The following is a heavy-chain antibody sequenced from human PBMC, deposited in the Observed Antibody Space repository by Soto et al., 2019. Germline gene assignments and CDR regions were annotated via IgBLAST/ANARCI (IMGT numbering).Heavy chain of an antibody. V-gene: IGHV5-51*01. CDR2: IYPGDSDT. CDR3: ARHLEVATISQAYY. CDR1: GYTFTNYW. Sequence: PGESLKISCKGSGYTFTNYWIGWVRQMPRKGLEWMGIIYPGDSDTRYSPSFQGQVTISADKSINTAYLQWSSLKASDTAMYYCARHLEVATISQAYYWGQGTQVTVSS. J-gene: IGHJ4*02. D-gene: IGHD5-12*01.